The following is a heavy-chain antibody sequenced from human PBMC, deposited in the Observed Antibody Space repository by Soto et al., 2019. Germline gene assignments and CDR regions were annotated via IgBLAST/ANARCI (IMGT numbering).Heavy chain of an antibody. CDR1: GVSINSGGYY. V-gene: IGHV4-30-4*01. J-gene: IGHJ4*02. D-gene: IGHD3-10*01. CDR2: IYYSGST. CDR3: ARELFGYFDY. Sequence: PSETLSLTCSVSGVSINSGGYYWSWIRQPPGKGLEWIGYIYYSGSTYYNPSLKSRVTISVDTSKNQFSLKLSSVTAADTAVYYCARELFGYFDYWGQGTLVTVSS.